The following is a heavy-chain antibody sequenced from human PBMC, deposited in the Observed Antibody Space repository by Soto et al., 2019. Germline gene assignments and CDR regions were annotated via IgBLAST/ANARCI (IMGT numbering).Heavy chain of an antibody. Sequence: PGGSLRLSCVASGFTFSDFYMTWIRQAPGKGLEWVSHTSPQSAYTNYAASVRGRFTISRDNAMKSLYLQMNSLTVEDTAVYYCAKEIFTGSGAAFDVWGPGTRVTVSS. CDR1: GFTFSDFY. V-gene: IGHV3-11*06. J-gene: IGHJ3*01. CDR3: AKEIFTGSGAAFDV. D-gene: IGHD3-3*01. CDR2: TSPQSAYT.